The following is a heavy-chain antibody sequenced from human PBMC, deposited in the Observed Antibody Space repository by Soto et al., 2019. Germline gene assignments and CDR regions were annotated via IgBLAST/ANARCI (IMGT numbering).Heavy chain of an antibody. CDR3: AKDWRWEQQIYGMNV. V-gene: IGHV3-30*18. CDR1: GGTFRNYG. CDR2: ISYDGRNK. Sequence: SCKASGGTFRNYGMHWVRQAPGKGLEWVADISYDGRNKYYAESVKGRFTISRDNSKNTLYLQMNSLRTEDTAVYYCAKDWRWEQQIYGMNVWGQGTTVTVSS. J-gene: IGHJ6*02. D-gene: IGHD1-26*01.